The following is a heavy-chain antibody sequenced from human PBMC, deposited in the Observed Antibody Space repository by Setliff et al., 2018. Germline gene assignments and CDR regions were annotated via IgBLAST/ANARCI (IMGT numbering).Heavy chain of an antibody. CDR1: GYTFNFYG. V-gene: IGHV1-3*04. CDR2: INTDSGNT. J-gene: IGHJ4*02. D-gene: IGHD3-10*01. Sequence: ASVKVSCKASGYTFNFYGMHWVRQAPGQRPEWMGWINTDSGNTRYSQKFQGRVTIARDTSASTAYMELNSLRAEDTAVYYCARAKGTTMATQYFDYWGQGTLVTVSS. CDR3: ARAKGTTMATQYFDY.